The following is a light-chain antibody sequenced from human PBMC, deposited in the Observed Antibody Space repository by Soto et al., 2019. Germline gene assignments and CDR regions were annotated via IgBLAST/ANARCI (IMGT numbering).Light chain of an antibody. CDR1: QGISSY. V-gene: IGKV1-9*01. CDR2: AAS. CDR3: QQLNSYST. J-gene: IGKJ5*01. Sequence: IQLTQSPSSLSASVGDRVTITCRASQGISSYLAWYQQQPGKAPKLLIYAASILQSGVPSRFSGSGSGTDFTLTISILQHDDFVTYYWQQLNSYSTFGQGTRLEIK.